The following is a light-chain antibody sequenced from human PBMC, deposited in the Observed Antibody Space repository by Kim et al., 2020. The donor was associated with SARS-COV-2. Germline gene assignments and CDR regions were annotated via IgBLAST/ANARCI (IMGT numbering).Light chain of an antibody. Sequence: PGGTSTLTWGSITRAVTSGPFPYWFQPKPGQAPMTLIFDTNNKHSWTPARFSGSLLGGKAALTLSGAQPEDEAEYYCLLSYGGARVFGGGTKLTVL. CDR3: LLSYGGARV. V-gene: IGLV7-46*01. J-gene: IGLJ2*01. CDR2: DTN. CDR1: TRAVTSGPF.